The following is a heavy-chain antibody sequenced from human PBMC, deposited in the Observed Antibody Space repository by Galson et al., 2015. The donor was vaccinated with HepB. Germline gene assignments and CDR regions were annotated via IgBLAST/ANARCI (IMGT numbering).Heavy chain of an antibody. J-gene: IGHJ4*02. V-gene: IGHV6-1*01. Sequence: CAISGDSVSSNRAAWNWIRQSPSRGLEWLGRTYYRSKWYNDYAVSVKSRITINPDTSKNQFSLQLNSVTPEDTAVYYCARAPRGYSGYDDEGCDYWGQGTLVTVSS. CDR2: TYYRSKWYN. CDR1: GDSVSSNRAA. CDR3: ARAPRGYSGYDDEGCDY. D-gene: IGHD5-12*01.